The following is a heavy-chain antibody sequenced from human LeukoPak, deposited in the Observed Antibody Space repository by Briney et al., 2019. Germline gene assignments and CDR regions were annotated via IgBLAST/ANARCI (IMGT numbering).Heavy chain of an antibody. V-gene: IGHV1-2*02. CDR2: INPNSGGT. J-gene: IGHJ1*01. CDR3: ASSYGDYAVQYFQH. Sequence: ASVTVSCKASGYTFTGYYMHWVQQAPGQGLEWMGWINPNSGGTNYAQKFQGRVTMTRDTSISTAYMELSRLRSDDTAVYYCASSYGDYAVQYFQHWGQGTLVTVSS. CDR1: GYTFTGYY. D-gene: IGHD4-17*01.